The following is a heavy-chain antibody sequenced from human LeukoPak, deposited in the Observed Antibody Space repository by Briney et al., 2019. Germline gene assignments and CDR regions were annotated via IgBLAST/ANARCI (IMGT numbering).Heavy chain of an antibody. V-gene: IGHV3-30*14. J-gene: IGHJ6*02. CDR1: GFTFSSYA. D-gene: IGHD5-12*01. CDR3: ARDEVYSGYDTPGYYYGMDV. Sequence: GGSLRLSCAASGFTFSSYAMHWVRQAPGKGLEWVAVISYDGSNKYYADSVKGRFTISRDNSKNTLYLQMNSLRAEDTAVYYCARDEVYSGYDTPGYYYGMDVWGQGTTVTVSS. CDR2: ISYDGSNK.